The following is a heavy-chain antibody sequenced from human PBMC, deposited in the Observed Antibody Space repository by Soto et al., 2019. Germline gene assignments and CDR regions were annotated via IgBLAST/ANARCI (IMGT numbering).Heavy chain of an antibody. D-gene: IGHD5-18*01. V-gene: IGHV3-23*01. J-gene: IGHJ4*02. CDR1: GFTFSSYA. Sequence: EVQLLESGGGLVQPGGSLRLSCAASGFTFSSYAMSWVRQATGKGLEWVSAISGSGGSTYYADSVKGRFTISRDNSKNTLYLQMNSLSAEDTAVYYCAAHEDTAMAFDYWGQGTLVTVSS. CDR2: ISGSGGST. CDR3: AAHEDTAMAFDY.